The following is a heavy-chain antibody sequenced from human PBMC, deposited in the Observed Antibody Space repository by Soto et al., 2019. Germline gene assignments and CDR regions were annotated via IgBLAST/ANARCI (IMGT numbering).Heavy chain of an antibody. CDR2: IYWDDDK. CDR1: GFSLSTSGVG. Sequence: QITLKESGPTLVKPTQTLTLTCTFSGFSLSTSGVGVGWIRQPPGKALEWLALIYWDDDKRYSPSLKSRLTITKDTSKNQVVLTMTNMDPVDTATYYCAHVSANPFGGVIVWYYFDYWGQGTLVTVSS. CDR3: AHVSANPFGGVIVWYYFDY. D-gene: IGHD3-16*02. J-gene: IGHJ4*02. V-gene: IGHV2-5*02.